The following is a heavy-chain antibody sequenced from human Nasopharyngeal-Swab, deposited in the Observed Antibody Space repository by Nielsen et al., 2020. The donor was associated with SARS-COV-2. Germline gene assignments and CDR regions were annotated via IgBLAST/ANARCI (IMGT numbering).Heavy chain of an antibody. V-gene: IGHV3-30*04. CDR3: AKDRDSGDDSGEYYHYYGMDV. CDR1: GFTFSSYA. CDR2: ISYDGSNK. D-gene: IGHD5-12*01. Sequence: GESLKLSCAASGFTFSSYAMHWVRQPPGKGLEWVAVISYDGSNKYYADSVTGRFTISTDKSKNTRDLQMNSLRAEDTAMYYCAKDRDSGDDSGEYYHYYGMDVWGQGTSVTVS. J-gene: IGHJ6*02.